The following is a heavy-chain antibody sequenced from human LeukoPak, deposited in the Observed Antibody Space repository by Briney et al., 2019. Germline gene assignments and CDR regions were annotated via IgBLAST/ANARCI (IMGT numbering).Heavy chain of an antibody. J-gene: IGHJ6*03. Sequence: SETLSLTCTVSGGSISSSGYYWGRIRQPPGKGLERIGSIYYSGSTYYNPSLKSRVTISLDTSKNQFSLKLSSVTAADTAVYYCGQQLVRGPGYYYYMDVWGKGTTVTVSS. CDR1: GGSISSSGYY. CDR2: IYYSGST. CDR3: GQQLVRGPGYYYYMDV. V-gene: IGHV4-39*01. D-gene: IGHD6-13*01.